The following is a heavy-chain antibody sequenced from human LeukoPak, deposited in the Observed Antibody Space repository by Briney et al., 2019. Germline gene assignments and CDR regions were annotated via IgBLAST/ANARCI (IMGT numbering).Heavy chain of an antibody. V-gene: IGHV4-59*01. J-gene: IGHJ4*02. CDR1: GGSISTYY. CDR2: IYHSGST. Sequence: SETLSLTCTLSGGSISTYYWSWIRQTPGKGLEWIGYIYHSGSTNYNPSLKSRVTISVDTSKNQFSLKLSSVTAADTAVYYCARGGGYASPIGYWGQGALVTVSS. D-gene: IGHD5-12*01. CDR3: ARGGGYASPIGY.